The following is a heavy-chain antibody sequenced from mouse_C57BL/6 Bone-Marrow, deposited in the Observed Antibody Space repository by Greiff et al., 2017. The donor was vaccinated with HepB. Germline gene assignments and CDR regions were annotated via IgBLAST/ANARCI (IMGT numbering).Heavy chain of an antibody. J-gene: IGHJ4*01. CDR1: GFTFNTYA. V-gene: IGHV10-3*01. D-gene: IGHD2-9*01. CDR3: VREPTMVTTGVYYAMDY. Sequence: EAGGGLVQPKGSLKLSCAASGFTFNTYAMHWVRQAPGKGLEWVARIRSKSSNYATYYADSVKDRFTISRDDSQSMLYLQMNNLKTEDTAMYYGVREPTMVTTGVYYAMDYWGQGTSVTVSS. CDR2: IRSKSSNYAT.